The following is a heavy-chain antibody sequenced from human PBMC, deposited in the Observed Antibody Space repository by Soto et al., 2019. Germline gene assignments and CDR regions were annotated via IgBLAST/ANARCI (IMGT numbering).Heavy chain of an antibody. J-gene: IGHJ4*02. CDR3: ARALMARTGQYYFDY. CDR2: IYYSGST. V-gene: IGHV4-31*03. CDR1: GGSISSGGYC. Sequence: SETLSLTCTVSGGSISSGGYCWRWIRQHPGKGLEWIGYIYYSGSTYYNPSLKSRVTISVDTSKNQFSLKLSSVTAADTAVYYCARALMARTGQYYFDYWGQGTLVTVSS. D-gene: IGHD3-10*01.